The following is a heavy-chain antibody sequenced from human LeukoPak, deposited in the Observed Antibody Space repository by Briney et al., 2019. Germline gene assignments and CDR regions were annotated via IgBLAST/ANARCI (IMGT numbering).Heavy chain of an antibody. D-gene: IGHD3-16*02. Sequence: GGSLRLSCAASGFTFRSYAMSWVRQAPGKGLEWVSVIIGSGGSTYYADSVKGRFTISRDNSKNTLYLQMNSLRAEDTAVYYCAKGPRGVINDAFDIWGQGTMVTVSS. V-gene: IGHV3-23*01. CDR2: IIGSGGST. J-gene: IGHJ3*02. CDR3: AKGPRGVINDAFDI. CDR1: GFTFRSYA.